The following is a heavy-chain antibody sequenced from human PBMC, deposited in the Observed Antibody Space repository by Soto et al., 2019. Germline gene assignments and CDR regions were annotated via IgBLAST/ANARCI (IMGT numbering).Heavy chain of an antibody. CDR2: IYHSGST. CDR3: ARGLRTHNYFDY. J-gene: IGHJ4*02. D-gene: IGHD3-10*01. CDR1: GGSISSGGYS. V-gene: IGHV4-30-2*01. Sequence: PSETLSLTCAVSGGSISSGGYSWSWIRQPPGKGLEWIGYIYHSGSTYYNPSLKSRVTILVDRSTNRVSLKLTSVTAADTAIYYCARGLRTHNYFDYWGQGTLVTVSS.